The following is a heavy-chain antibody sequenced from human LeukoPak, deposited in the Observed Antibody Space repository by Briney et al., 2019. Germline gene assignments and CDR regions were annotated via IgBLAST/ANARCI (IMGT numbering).Heavy chain of an antibody. D-gene: IGHD2-15*01. Sequence: ASVKVSCKASGYTFTSYYMHWVRQAPGQGLEWMGIINPSGGSTSYAQKFQGRVTMARDTSTSTVYMELSSLRSEDTAVYYCARVVAGLGGLDYWGQGTLVTVSS. CDR2: INPSGGST. V-gene: IGHV1-46*01. J-gene: IGHJ4*02. CDR1: GYTFTSYY. CDR3: ARVVAGLGGLDY.